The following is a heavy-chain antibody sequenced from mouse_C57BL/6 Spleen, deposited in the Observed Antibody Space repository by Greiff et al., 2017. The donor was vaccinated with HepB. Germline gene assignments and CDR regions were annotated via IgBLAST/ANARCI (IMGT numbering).Heavy chain of an antibody. CDR3: ARQDYDAGYYFDY. V-gene: IGHV5-6*01. Sequence: EVQRVESGGDLVKPGGSLKLSCAASGFTFSSYGMSWVRQTPDKRLEWVATISSGGSYTYYPDSVKGRFTISRDNAKNTLYLQMSSLKSEDTAMYYCARQDYDAGYYFDYWGQGTTLTVSS. J-gene: IGHJ2*01. D-gene: IGHD2-4*01. CDR2: ISSGGSYT. CDR1: GFTFSSYG.